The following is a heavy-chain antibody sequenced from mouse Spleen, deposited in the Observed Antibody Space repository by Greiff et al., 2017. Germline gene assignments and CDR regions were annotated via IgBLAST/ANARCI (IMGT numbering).Heavy chain of an antibody. CDR1: GYTFTSYW. Sequence: VQLQQPGAELVKPGASVKLSCKASGYTFTSYWMQWVKQRPGQGLEWIGEIDPSDSYTNYNQKFKGKATLTVDTSSSTAYMQLSSLTSEDSAVYYGARWDDYGSSFAYWGQGTLVTVSA. CDR2: IDPSDSYT. J-gene: IGHJ3*01. V-gene: IGHV1-50*01. CDR3: ARWDDYGSSFAY. D-gene: IGHD1-1*01.